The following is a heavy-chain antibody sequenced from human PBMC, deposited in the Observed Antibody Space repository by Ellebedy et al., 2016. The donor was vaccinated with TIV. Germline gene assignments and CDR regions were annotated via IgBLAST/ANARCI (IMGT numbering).Heavy chain of an antibody. V-gene: IGHV3-7*03. CDR3: ARESGCSGATYRQKYMDV. CDR1: GFTFSSYW. Sequence: GGSLRLSXAASGFTFSSYWMSWVRQAPGKGLEWVANIKQDASETYYVDSVKGRFTISRDNAKNSVYLQMNSLRAEDTAMYYCARESGCSGATYRQKYMDVWGKGTTVTVSS. CDR2: IKQDASET. J-gene: IGHJ6*03. D-gene: IGHD2-15*01.